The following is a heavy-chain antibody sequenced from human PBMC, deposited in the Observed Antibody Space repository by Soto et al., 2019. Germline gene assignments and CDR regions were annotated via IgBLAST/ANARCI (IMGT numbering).Heavy chain of an antibody. CDR2: IYNRGTT. CDR3: ARAMTTVYYNYHNGMDV. J-gene: IGHJ6*01. Sequence: WTWIRQRPGKGLEWIGHIYNRGTTYYNPSLKSRVTISVDTSKNQLSLKLSSVTAADTAVYYCARAMTTVYYNYHNGMDVWGPGTTVTVAS. V-gene: IGHV4-31*02. D-gene: IGHD4-17*01.